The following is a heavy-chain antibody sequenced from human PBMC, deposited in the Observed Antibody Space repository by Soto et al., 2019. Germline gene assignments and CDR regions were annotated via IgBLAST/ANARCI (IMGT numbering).Heavy chain of an antibody. CDR3: ARVGVAGSLEYFDY. J-gene: IGHJ4*02. CDR2: ISTSGST. CDR1: GDSINSYY. Sequence: SETLSLTCTVSGDSINSYYWIWIRQPAGKGLEWIGRISTSGSTKYNPSLKSRVTMPIDTSKHQFSLRLSSVTAADTAVYYCARVGVAGSLEYFDYWGQGSLVTVSS. D-gene: IGHD6-19*01. V-gene: IGHV4-4*07.